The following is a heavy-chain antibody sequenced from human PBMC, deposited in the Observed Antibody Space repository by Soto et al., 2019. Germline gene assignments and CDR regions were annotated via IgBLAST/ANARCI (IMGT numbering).Heavy chain of an antibody. Sequence: SETLSLTCTVSRGSISSGTNYWAWIPQPPGKGLEWIANIYYSGSTFYNPSLKSRVTISLDTSKNQFSLKLRSVTAADTAVYYYARHEAGWYFD. V-gene: IGHV4-39*01. CDR2: IYYSGST. D-gene: IGHD6-25*01. CDR3: ARHEAGWYFD. CDR1: RGSISSGTNY. J-gene: IGHJ4*01.